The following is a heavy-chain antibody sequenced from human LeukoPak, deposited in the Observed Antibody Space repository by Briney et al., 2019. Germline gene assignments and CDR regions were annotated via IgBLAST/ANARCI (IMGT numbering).Heavy chain of an antibody. D-gene: IGHD4-17*01. J-gene: IGHJ4*02. CDR2: INQDGSQK. Sequence: PGGSLRLSCAVSGFTFRSYWMSWFRQAPGKGLEWVANINQDGSQKFSVDSVKGRFTISRDNAKNSLSLQMNSRRVEDTAVYYCARDWFDGDYDRFDYWGQGTLVTVSS. V-gene: IGHV3-7*03. CDR3: ARDWFDGDYDRFDY. CDR1: GFTFRSYW.